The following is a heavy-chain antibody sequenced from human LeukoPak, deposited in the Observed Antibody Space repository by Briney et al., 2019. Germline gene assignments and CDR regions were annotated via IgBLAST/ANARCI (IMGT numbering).Heavy chain of an antibody. CDR1: GFTFSSYS. Sequence: QPGGSLRLSCAASGFTFSSYSMSWVRQAPGKGLEWVSAISGGGGSTYYADSVKGRFTISRDNSKNTLYLQMNSLRAEDTAVYYCAKEFRSLYYDFWSGYAYWGQGTLVTVSS. D-gene: IGHD3-3*01. V-gene: IGHV3-23*01. CDR2: ISGGGGST. CDR3: AKEFRSLYYDFWSGYAY. J-gene: IGHJ4*02.